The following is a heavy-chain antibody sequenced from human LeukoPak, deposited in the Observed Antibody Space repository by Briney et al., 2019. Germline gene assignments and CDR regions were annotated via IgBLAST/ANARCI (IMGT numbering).Heavy chain of an antibody. Sequence: PSETLSLTCTVSGGSISSSYYWGWIRQPPGKGLEWIGSIYYSGSTYYNPSLKSRVTISVDTSKNLFSLKLSSVTAADTAVYFCARDLFYDILTGYYNDGFDYWGQGTLVTVSS. V-gene: IGHV4-39*07. CDR1: GGSISSSYY. D-gene: IGHD3-9*01. CDR2: IYYSGST. CDR3: ARDLFYDILTGYYNDGFDY. J-gene: IGHJ4*02.